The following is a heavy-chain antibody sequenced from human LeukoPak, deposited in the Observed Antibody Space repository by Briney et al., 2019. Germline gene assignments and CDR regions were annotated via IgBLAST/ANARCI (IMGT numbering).Heavy chain of an antibody. V-gene: IGHV3-7*01. CDR1: GFTFSTYW. CDR2: IKGDESAR. CDR3: ARDVGGSLDY. J-gene: IGHJ4*02. D-gene: IGHD1-26*01. Sequence: GGSLRLPCAASGFTFSTYWMAWVRQAPGKGLEWVANIKGDESARHQADSVKGRFTISRDNAQNSVYLQMSSLRGEDTAVYYCARDVGGSLDYWGQGTLVTVSS.